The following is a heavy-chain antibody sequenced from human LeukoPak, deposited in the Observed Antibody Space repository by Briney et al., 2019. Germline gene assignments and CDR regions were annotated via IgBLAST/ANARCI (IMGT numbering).Heavy chain of an antibody. CDR3: TRHEQDTAMVTNDY. CDR1: GFTFSGSA. CDR2: IRSKANSYAT. Sequence: GGSLRLSCAASGFTFSGSAMHWVRQASGKGLEWVGRIRSKANSYATAYAASVKGRFTISRDDSKNTAYLQTNSLKTEDTAVYYCTRHEQDTAMVTNDYWGQGTLVTVSS. V-gene: IGHV3-73*01. J-gene: IGHJ4*02. D-gene: IGHD5-18*01.